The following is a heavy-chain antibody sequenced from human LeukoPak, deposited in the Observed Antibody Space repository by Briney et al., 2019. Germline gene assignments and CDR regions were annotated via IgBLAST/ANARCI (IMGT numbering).Heavy chain of an antibody. J-gene: IGHJ4*02. V-gene: IGHV4-39*02. CDR1: GGSISSGSYY. CDR3: ARDRSAIYYDSSGYYPKDYFDY. D-gene: IGHD3-22*01. Sequence: SSEALSLTCTVSGGSISSGSYYWGWIRQPPGKGLEWIGSIYHSGSTYYNPSLKSRVTISVDTSKNHFSLKLSSVTAADTAVYFCARDRSAIYYDSSGYYPKDYFDYWGQGTLVTVSS. CDR2: IYHSGST.